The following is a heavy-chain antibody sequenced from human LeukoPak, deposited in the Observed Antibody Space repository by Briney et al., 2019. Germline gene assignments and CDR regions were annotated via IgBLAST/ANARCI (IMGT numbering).Heavy chain of an antibody. CDR1: GYSISSGYY. Sequence: PSETLSLTCTVSGYSISSGYYWGWIRQPPGKGLEWIGNIYHSGRTYYNPSLKSRVTISVDTSKNQFSLKLSSVTAADTAVYYCARENVRYYDSSGIDYWGQGTLITVSS. CDR2: IYHSGRT. CDR3: ARENVRYYDSSGIDY. J-gene: IGHJ4*02. D-gene: IGHD3-22*01. V-gene: IGHV4-38-2*02.